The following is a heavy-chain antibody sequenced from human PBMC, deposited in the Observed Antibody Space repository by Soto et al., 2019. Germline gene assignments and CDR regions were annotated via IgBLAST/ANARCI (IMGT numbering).Heavy chain of an antibody. CDR3: ARDTGIGAAGTVMDV. V-gene: IGHV1-69*13. CDR1: GYTFTSYG. CDR2: IIPIFFTP. Sequence: SVKVSCKASGYTFTSYGISWVRQAPGQGLEWMGGIIPIFFTPNYAQKFQGRVTITADESTSTAYVELTSLRSEDTAVYYCARDTGIGAAGTVMDVWGQGTTVTVSS. J-gene: IGHJ6*02. D-gene: IGHD6-13*01.